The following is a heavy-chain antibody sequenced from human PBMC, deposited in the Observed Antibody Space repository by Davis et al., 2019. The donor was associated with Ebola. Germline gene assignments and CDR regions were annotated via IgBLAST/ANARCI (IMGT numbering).Heavy chain of an antibody. D-gene: IGHD1-26*01. CDR1: GFTFSSYW. CDR2: INSDGSST. CDR3: ARDGGYSGSYYAGY. J-gene: IGHJ4*02. Sequence: GESLKISCAASGFTFSSYWMHWVRQAPGKGLVWVSRINSDGSSTSYADSVKGRFTISRDNAKNSLYLQMNSLRAEDTAVYYCARDGGYSGSYYAGYWGQGTLVTVSS. V-gene: IGHV3-74*01.